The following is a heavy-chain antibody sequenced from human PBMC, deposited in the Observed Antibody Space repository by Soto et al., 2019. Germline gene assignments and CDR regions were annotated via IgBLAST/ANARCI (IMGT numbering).Heavy chain of an antibody. D-gene: IGHD6-6*01. V-gene: IGHV3-74*01. J-gene: IGHJ4*02. CDR2: INTDGRGT. CDR1: GFIFSDDW. Sequence: PGGSLRLSCAASGFIFSDDWMHWVRQAPGQGLVWVSRINTDGRGTDYADSVKGRFTISRDNAKNLVYLQMNSLRAEDTAVYYCVRDRPGPQQYFDYWGQGNMVTLSS. CDR3: VRDRPGPQQYFDY.